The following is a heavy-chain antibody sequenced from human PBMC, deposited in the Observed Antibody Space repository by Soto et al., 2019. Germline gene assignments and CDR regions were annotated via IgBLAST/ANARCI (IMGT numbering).Heavy chain of an antibody. Sequence: GASVKVSCKASGYTFTSYAMHWVRQAPGQRLEWMGWINAGNGNTKYSQKFQGRVTITRDTSASTAYMELSSLRSEDTAAYYCARDGAHDFWSGYSPYYYYGMDVWGQGTTVTVSS. CDR2: INAGNGNT. CDR1: GYTFTSYA. J-gene: IGHJ6*02. CDR3: ARDGAHDFWSGYSPYYYYGMDV. D-gene: IGHD3-3*01. V-gene: IGHV1-3*01.